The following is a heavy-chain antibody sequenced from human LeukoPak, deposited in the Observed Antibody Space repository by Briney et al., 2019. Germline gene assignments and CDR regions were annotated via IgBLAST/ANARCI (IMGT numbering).Heavy chain of an antibody. CDR2: IRSKANSYAT. V-gene: IGHV3-73*01. CDR1: GFTFSGSA. D-gene: IGHD1-26*01. CDR3: TRPSGSYSNTDY. Sequence: GGSLRLSCAAPGFTFSGSAMHWVRQASGKGPEWVGRIRSKANSYATAYAASVKGRFTISRDDSKNTAYLQMNSLKTEDTAVYYCTRPSGSYSNTDYWGQGTLVTVSS. J-gene: IGHJ4*02.